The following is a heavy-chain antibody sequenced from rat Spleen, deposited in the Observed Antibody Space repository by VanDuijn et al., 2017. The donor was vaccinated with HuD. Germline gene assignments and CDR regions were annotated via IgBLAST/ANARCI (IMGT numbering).Heavy chain of an antibody. V-gene: IGHV5S13*01. CDR1: GFAFSNYG. D-gene: IGHD1-11*01. CDR3: ARHISEAPFDY. CDR2: ISPSGNYT. Sequence: EVQLVESGGGLVQPGGSLKLSCAASGFAFSNYGMNWVRQALTKGLEWVASISPSGNYTNYRDSVKGRFTISRDNAKNTLYLQMDSLRSEDTATYYCARHISEAPFDYWGQGVMVTVSS. J-gene: IGHJ2*01.